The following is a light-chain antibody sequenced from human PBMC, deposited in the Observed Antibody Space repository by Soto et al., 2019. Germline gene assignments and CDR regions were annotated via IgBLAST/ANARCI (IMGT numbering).Light chain of an antibody. CDR1: TSNIGAGYD. Sequence: QSVLTQPPSVSGAPGQRVSISCTGSTSNIGAGYDVHWYQQLPGKAPKLLIYGNSHRPSGVPDRFSGSKSGTSASLAITGLQAEDEADYYCQSFGSSLSVSKIFGAGTKVTVL. CDR2: GNS. J-gene: IGLJ1*01. V-gene: IGLV1-40*01. CDR3: QSFGSSLSVSKI.